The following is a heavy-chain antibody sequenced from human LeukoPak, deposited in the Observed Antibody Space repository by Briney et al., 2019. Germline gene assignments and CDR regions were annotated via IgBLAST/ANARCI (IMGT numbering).Heavy chain of an antibody. D-gene: IGHD1-1*01. CDR1: GISISTYY. Sequence: SETLSLTCAVSGISISTYYWSWIRQPAGKGLERIGRIYTSGNTNYKPSLKSRLTISVDKSKNHLSLKLSSLTAADTAFYYCAGGPSGTAFDDWGHGTLVTVSS. J-gene: IGHJ4*01. CDR2: IYTSGNT. V-gene: IGHV4-4*07. CDR3: AGGPSGTAFDD.